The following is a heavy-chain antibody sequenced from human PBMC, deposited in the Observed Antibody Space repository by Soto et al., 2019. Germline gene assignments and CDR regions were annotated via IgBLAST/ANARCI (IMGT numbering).Heavy chain of an antibody. CDR3: ARAVLPATAPFDY. Sequence: SETLSLTCIVSGGSISNYYWSWIRQPPGKGLEWIGYIYYSGSTNYNPSLQSRVTISVDSSKNQFSLKLSSVTAADTAVYYCARAVLPATAPFDYWGQGTLVTVSS. CDR1: GGSISNYY. J-gene: IGHJ4*02. D-gene: IGHD2-2*01. V-gene: IGHV4-59*01. CDR2: IYYSGST.